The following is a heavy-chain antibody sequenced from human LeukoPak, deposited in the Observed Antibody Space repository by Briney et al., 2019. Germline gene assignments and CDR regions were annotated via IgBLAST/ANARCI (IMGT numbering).Heavy chain of an antibody. CDR1: GGSFSGYY. V-gene: IGHV4-34*01. J-gene: IGHJ4*02. CDR3: ARGDTAMAFAY. CDR2: INHSGST. Sequence: SETLSLTCAVYGGSFSGYYWSWIRQPPGKGLEWIGEINHSGSTNYNPSLRSRVTISVDTSKNQFSLKLSSVTAADTAVYYCARGDTAMAFAYWGQGTLVTVSS. D-gene: IGHD5-18*01.